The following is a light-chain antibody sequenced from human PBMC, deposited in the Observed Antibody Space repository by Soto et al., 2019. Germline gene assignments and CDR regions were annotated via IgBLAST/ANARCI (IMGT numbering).Light chain of an antibody. CDR1: QSLSNN. CDR3: QQYNNWPPIT. CDR2: GAS. J-gene: IGKJ5*01. V-gene: IGKV3-15*01. Sequence: IVLTQSGGALSVSPWERVTAFSMPSQSLSNNLAWYQQRPGQAPRLLIYGASTRATGIPARFSGSGSGTEFTLTISSLQSEDFAVYYCQQYNNWPPITFGQGTRLEIK.